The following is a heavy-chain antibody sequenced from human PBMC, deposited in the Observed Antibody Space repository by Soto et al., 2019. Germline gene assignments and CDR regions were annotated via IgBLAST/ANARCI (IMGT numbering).Heavy chain of an antibody. Sequence: VQLVESGGGVVKPGSSLRLPVEASGLPFMDYAMPGVPQPPGKGLEWVAVVSHDGRNTHYADSVKGRFTISRDSSKNTVSLEMTSLRAEDTAVYYCAKGGRQWLVTSDFNYWGQGALVTVSS. J-gene: IGHJ4*02. CDR2: VSHDGRNT. CDR3: AKGGRQWLVTSDFNY. D-gene: IGHD6-19*01. V-gene: IGHV3-30*18. CDR1: GLPFMDYA.